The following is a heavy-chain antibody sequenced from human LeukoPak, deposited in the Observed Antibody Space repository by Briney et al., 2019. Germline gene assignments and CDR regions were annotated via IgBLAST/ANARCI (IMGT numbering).Heavy chain of an antibody. Sequence: GGSPRLSCAASGFTFSSYAMSWVRQAPGKGLEWVSAISGSGGSTYYADSVKGRFTISRDNSKNTLYLQMNSLRAEDTAVYYCATRGYCSGGSCYGILQHWGQGTLVTVSS. CDR1: GFTFSSYA. CDR2: ISGSGGST. D-gene: IGHD2-15*01. CDR3: ATRGYCSGGSCYGILQH. V-gene: IGHV3-23*01. J-gene: IGHJ1*01.